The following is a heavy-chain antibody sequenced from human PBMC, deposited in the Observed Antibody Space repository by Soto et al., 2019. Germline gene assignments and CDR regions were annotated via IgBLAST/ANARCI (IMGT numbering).Heavy chain of an antibody. Sequence: PSETLSLTCTVSGGSISSSSYYWGWIRQPPGKGLEWIGSIYYSGSTYYNPSLKSRVTISVDTSKNQFSLKLSSVTAADTAVYYCARHGGNYDDSSGNVIDYWGQGTLVIVSS. CDR3: ARHGGNYDDSSGNVIDY. CDR1: GGSISSSSYY. CDR2: IYYSGST. D-gene: IGHD3-22*01. J-gene: IGHJ4*02. V-gene: IGHV4-39*01.